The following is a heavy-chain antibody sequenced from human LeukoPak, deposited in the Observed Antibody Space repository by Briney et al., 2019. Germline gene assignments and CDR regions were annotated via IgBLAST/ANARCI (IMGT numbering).Heavy chain of an antibody. CDR1: GGSISSPTYY. V-gene: IGHV4-39*01. CDR2: IHYSGST. Sequence: SETLSLTCTVSGGSISSPTYYWAWIRQPPGKGLEWIGTIHYSGSTFYNPSLKSRVTISVDTSKNQFSLKLSSVTAADTAVYYCARYLRQPGTFYLDYWGQGTLVTVSS. D-gene: IGHD3-16*01. J-gene: IGHJ4*02. CDR3: ARYLRQPGTFYLDY.